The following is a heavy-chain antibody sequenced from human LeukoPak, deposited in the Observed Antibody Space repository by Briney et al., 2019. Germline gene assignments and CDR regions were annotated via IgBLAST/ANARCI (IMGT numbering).Heavy chain of an antibody. CDR3: ARRIVSVPAIQEGNWLDP. D-gene: IGHD2-21*02. J-gene: IGHJ5*02. Sequence: GGSLGLSCAASGFTVSSNYMSWVRQAPGKGLEWVSVIYSGGTTYYADSVKGRFTISRDNSNNTLYLQMNSLRAEDTAVYYCARRIVSVPAIQEGNWLDPWGQGTLVTVSS. CDR1: GFTVSSNY. V-gene: IGHV3-66*04. CDR2: IYSGGTT.